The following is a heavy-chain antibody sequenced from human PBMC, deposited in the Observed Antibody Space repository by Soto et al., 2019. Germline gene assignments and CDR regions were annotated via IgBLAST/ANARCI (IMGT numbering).Heavy chain of an antibody. CDR1: EYSFTDYY. CDR3: AIGARWATETTKKALDL. Sequence: ASVKVSCKASEYSFTDYYMHWLRQAPGQGREWVGCMHPISGGIHYSKKFWGRVTVSRDTSTGTAYMELSSLRSDDTAMYYCAIGARWATETTKKALDLWRQGTMVTVSS. V-gene: IGHV1-2*02. J-gene: IGHJ3*01. D-gene: IGHD4-17*01. CDR2: MHPISGGI.